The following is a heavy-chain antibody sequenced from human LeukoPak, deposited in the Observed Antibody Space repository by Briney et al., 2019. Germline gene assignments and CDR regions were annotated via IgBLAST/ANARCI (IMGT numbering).Heavy chain of an antibody. Sequence: TGGSLRLSCAASGFTFSSYWMNWARQAPGKGLEWVASINHNGNVNYYVDSVKGRFTISRDNAKNSLYLQMSNLRAEDTAVYFCARGRYYLDSWGQGTLVTVSA. CDR3: ARGRYYLDS. CDR2: INHNGNVN. V-gene: IGHV3-7*03. D-gene: IGHD3-3*01. CDR1: GFTFSSYW. J-gene: IGHJ4*02.